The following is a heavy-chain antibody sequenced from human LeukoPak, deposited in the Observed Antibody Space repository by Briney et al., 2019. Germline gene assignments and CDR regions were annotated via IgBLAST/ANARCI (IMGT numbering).Heavy chain of an antibody. D-gene: IGHD2-2*01. CDR3: ARERRYCSSTSCHQYYYYYGMDV. V-gene: IGHV3-33*01. Sequence: GGSLRLSCAASGFTFSSYGMHWVRQAPGKGLEWVAVIWYDGSNKYYADSVKGRFTISRDNSRNTLYLQMNSLRAEDTAVYYCARERRYCSSTSCHQYYYYYGMDVRGQGTTVTVSS. J-gene: IGHJ6*02. CDR2: IWYDGSNK. CDR1: GFTFSSYG.